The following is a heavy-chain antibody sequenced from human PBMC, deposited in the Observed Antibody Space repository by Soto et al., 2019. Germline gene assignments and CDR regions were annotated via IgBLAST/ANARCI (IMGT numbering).Heavy chain of an antibody. D-gene: IGHD2-2*01. V-gene: IGHV1-18*01. J-gene: IGHJ4*02. CDR3: ARDGQPCSSTSCYADPFDY. CDR1: GYTFTSYG. Sequence: ALVKVSCKASGYTFTSYGISWVRQAPGQGLEWMGWISAYNGNTNYAQKLQGRVTMTTDTSTSTAYMELRNLRSDDTAVYYCARDGQPCSSTSCYADPFDYWGQGTLVTVSS. CDR2: ISAYNGNT.